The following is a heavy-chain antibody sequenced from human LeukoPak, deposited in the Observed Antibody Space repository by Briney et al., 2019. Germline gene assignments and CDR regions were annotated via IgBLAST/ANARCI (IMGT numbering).Heavy chain of an antibody. CDR3: ATASKESSGYFKYFVH. D-gene: IGHD3-22*01. Sequence: PSDTLSLTCTVSGGSISSANYFWSWIRQHPGKGREWIGYIYHSGSTYYNPSLRSRVSISGDTSKNEFSLTLNSVTAADTAVYYCATASKESSGYFKYFVHWGQGSLVTVSS. CDR1: GGSISSANYF. J-gene: IGHJ4*02. CDR2: IYHSGST. V-gene: IGHV4-31*03.